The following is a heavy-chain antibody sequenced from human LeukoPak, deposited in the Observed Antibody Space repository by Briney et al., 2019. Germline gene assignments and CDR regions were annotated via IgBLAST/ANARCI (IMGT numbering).Heavy chain of an antibody. V-gene: IGHV1-2*02. CDR3: ARDSAYCGGDCPDY. D-gene: IGHD2-21*02. J-gene: IGHJ4*02. CDR1: GYTFTGYY. CDR2: INPNSGGT. Sequence: GASVKVSCKASGYTFTGYYMHWVRQAPGQGLEWMGWINPNSGGTNYAQKFQGRVTMTRDTSISTAYMELSRLRSDDTAVYYCARDSAYCGGDCPDYWGQGTLVTVSS.